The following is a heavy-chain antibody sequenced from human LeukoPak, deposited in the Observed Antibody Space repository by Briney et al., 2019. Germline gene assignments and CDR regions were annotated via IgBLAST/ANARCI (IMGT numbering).Heavy chain of an antibody. J-gene: IGHJ4*02. Sequence: KPGGSLRLSCAASGFTFSSYSMNWVRQAPGKGLEWVSSISSSSSYIYYADSVKGRFTISRDNAKNSLYLQMNSLRAEDTAVYYCATLTPYTVTTESDYWGQGTLVTVSS. CDR1: GFTFSSYS. D-gene: IGHD4-11*01. CDR3: ATLTPYTVTTESDY. V-gene: IGHV3-21*01. CDR2: ISSSSSYI.